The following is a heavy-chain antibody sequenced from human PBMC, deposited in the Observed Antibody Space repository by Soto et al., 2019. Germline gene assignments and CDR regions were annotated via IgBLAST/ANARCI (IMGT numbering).Heavy chain of an antibody. CDR2: TIPIFGTA. CDR1: GGTFSSYA. V-gene: IGHV1-69*06. D-gene: IGHD6-13*01. J-gene: IGHJ5*02. Sequence: GASVKVSCKASGGTFSSYAISWVRQAPGQGLEWMGGTIPIFGTANYAQKFQGRVTITADKSTSTAYMELSSLRSEDTAVYYCARVEEGQQLVNWFDPWGQGTLVTVSS. CDR3: ARVEEGQQLVNWFDP.